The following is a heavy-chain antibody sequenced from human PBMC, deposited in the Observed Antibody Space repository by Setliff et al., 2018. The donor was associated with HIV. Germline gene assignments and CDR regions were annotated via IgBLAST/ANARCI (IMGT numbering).Heavy chain of an antibody. CDR2: INHGGDT. CDR1: GQSISGYY. CDR3: ASRRGIEFYFDI. J-gene: IGHJ4*02. D-gene: IGHD3-10*01. Sequence: PSETLSLTCAVYGQSISGYYWNWIRQTPGKGLEWIGEINHGGDTNYNPSLKSRVTISVGSSYNHFSLKLSSVTAADTGVYYCASRRGIEFYFDIWGQGTPVTAPQ. V-gene: IGHV4-34*01.